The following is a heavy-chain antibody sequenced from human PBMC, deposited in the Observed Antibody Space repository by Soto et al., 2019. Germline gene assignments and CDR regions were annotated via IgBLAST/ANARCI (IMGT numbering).Heavy chain of an antibody. CDR3: ARKRTPYLGDYFDY. Sequence: SETLSLTCTVSGGSISSSSYYWGWIRQPPGKGLEWIGSIYYSGSTYYNPSLKSRVTISVDTSKNQFSLKLSSVTAADTAVYYCARKRTPYLGDYFDYWGQGTLVTVSS. CDR1: GGSISSSSYY. CDR2: IYYSGST. J-gene: IGHJ4*02. V-gene: IGHV4-39*01.